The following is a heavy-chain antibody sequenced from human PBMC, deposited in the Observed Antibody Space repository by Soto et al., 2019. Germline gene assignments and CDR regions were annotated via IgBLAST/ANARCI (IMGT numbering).Heavy chain of an antibody. V-gene: IGHV1-69*01. CDR2: ITTMIGTT. Sequence: QVHLVQSGAEVKRPGSSVRVSCRASGGTFYTYAFTWVRQAPGQGLEWMGGITTMIGTTKYAQKFHGRVTFSADESASTAYMELSNLRSDDKAVDYCARDVSVMTSVFGFWGQGTLITVSS. J-gene: IGHJ4*02. CDR3: ARDVSVMTSVFGF. D-gene: IGHD3-10*01. CDR1: GGTFYTYA.